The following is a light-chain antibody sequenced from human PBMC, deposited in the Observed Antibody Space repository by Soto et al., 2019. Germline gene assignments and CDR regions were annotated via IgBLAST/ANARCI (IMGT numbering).Light chain of an antibody. Sequence: QSALTQPASVSGPPGQSITISCTGTSSDVGGYNYVSWYQHHPGKAPKLMIYEVTNRPSGVSNRFSGSKSGNTASLTISGLQAEDEADYYCSSYTTTKTYVFGNGTKVTVL. V-gene: IGLV2-14*01. CDR3: SSYTTTKTYV. J-gene: IGLJ1*01. CDR2: EVT. CDR1: SSDVGGYNY.